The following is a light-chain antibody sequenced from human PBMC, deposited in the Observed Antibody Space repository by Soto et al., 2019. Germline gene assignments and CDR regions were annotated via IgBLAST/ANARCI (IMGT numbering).Light chain of an antibody. CDR1: QDISSN. CDR2: ASS. J-gene: IGKJ1*01. CDR3: QQYNSYSRT. Sequence: DIQMTQSPSSVSASVGDRVIISCRASQDISSNLAWYQQRPGKAPKLLIYASSSLQSGVPSRFSGSGSGTDFTLKISSLQPDDFATYYCQQYNSYSRTFGQGTKVDI. V-gene: IGKV1-16*01.